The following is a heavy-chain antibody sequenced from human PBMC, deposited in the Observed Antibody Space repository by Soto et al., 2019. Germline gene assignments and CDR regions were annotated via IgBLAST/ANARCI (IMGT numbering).Heavy chain of an antibody. V-gene: IGHV1-69*06. J-gene: IGHJ2*01. CDR2: SVPIFGTP. CDR1: GGSFTTYP. Sequence: QVQLVQSEAEVRKPGSSVKVSCKVSGGSFTTYPISWVRQPPGQGLEWMGASVPIFGTPNYALKFQDRVTVAAYRCTTTVYMEPRGRTSEHTAVKYCAKEFYTSTWTKVTYPDIWGRGNLVALSS. D-gene: IGHD2-2*02. CDR3: AKEFYTSTWTKVTYPDI.